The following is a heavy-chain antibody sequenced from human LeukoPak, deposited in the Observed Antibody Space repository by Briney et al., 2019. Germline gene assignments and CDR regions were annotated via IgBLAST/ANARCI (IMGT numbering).Heavy chain of an antibody. CDR1: GGSVSSYY. CDR2: IYYSGST. V-gene: IGHV4-59*02. D-gene: IGHD2-2*01. Sequence: PSETLSLTCTVSGGSVSSYYWSWIRQPPGKGLEWIGYIYYSGSTNYNPSLKSRVTISVDTSKNQFSLKLSSVTAADTAVYYCARIASTYQQLYYFDYWGQGTLVTVSS. CDR3: ARIASTYQQLYYFDY. J-gene: IGHJ4*02.